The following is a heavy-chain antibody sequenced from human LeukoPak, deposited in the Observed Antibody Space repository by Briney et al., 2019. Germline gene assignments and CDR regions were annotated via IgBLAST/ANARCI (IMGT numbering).Heavy chain of an antibody. D-gene: IGHD1-26*01. Sequence: PGGSLRLSCAASGFTFSSYWMSWVRQAPGKGLEWVANIKQDGSEKYYVDSVKGRFTISRDNAKNSLYLQMNSLRAEDTAVYYCAREQYSGSYLVFDYWGQGTLVTVSS. CDR1: GFTFSSYW. CDR2: IKQDGSEK. V-gene: IGHV3-7*01. CDR3: AREQYSGSYLVFDY. J-gene: IGHJ4*02.